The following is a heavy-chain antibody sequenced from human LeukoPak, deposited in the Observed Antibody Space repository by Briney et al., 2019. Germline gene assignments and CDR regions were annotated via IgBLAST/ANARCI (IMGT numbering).Heavy chain of an antibody. CDR3: ARGLMYGGNSEVDY. Sequence: ASVKVSCKASGYTFTSYDINWVRQATGQGLEWMGWMNPNSGNTGYAQKSQGRVTMTRNTSISTAYMELSSLRSEDTAVYYCARGLMYGGNSEVDYWGQGTLVTVSS. CDR1: GYTFTSYD. J-gene: IGHJ4*02. D-gene: IGHD4-23*01. V-gene: IGHV1-8*01. CDR2: MNPNSGNT.